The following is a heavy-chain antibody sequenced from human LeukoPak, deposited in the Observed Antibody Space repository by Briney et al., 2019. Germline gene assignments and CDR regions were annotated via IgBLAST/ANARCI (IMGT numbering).Heavy chain of an antibody. J-gene: IGHJ3*02. CDR3: ARAPLRGCSGGSCYKGGGAFDI. D-gene: IGHD2-15*01. CDR2: IIPIFGTA. Sequence: SVKVSCKASGGTFSSYAISWVRQAPGQGLEWMGGIIPIFGTANYAQKFQGRVTITAGESTSTAYMELSSLRSEDTAVYYCARAPLRGCSGGSCYKGGGAFDIWGQGTMVTVSS. V-gene: IGHV1-69*01. CDR1: GGTFSSYA.